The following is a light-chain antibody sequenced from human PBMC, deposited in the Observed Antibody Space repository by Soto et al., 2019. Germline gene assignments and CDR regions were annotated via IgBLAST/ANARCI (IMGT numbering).Light chain of an antibody. Sequence: EIVMTQSPATLSVSPGERATLSGRAIQSVNNNLACYQQKPGQAPRLLIYVSSTRATGIPARFSGSGSGTEFSLTISGLQSEDFAIYYCKRYNDWAXESACGPGTKVXI. V-gene: IGKV3-15*01. J-gene: IGKJ3*01. CDR3: KRYNDWAXESA. CDR2: VSS. CDR1: QSVNNN.